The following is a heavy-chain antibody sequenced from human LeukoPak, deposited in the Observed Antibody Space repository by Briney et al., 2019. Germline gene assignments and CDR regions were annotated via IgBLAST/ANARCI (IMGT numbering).Heavy chain of an antibody. CDR2: IYFTGST. J-gene: IGHJ4*02. CDR1: GGSSFY. CDR3: ARPREYHLQSSGSFGHYFDY. V-gene: IGHV4-39*01. D-gene: IGHD3-22*01. Sequence: SETLSLTCTVSGGSSFYWAWIRQPPGKGLEWIGSIYFTGSTNYNPSLKSRVTISQDTSKNEFSLKLTSVTAADTAVYFCARPREYHLQSSGSFGHYFDYWGQGALVTVSS.